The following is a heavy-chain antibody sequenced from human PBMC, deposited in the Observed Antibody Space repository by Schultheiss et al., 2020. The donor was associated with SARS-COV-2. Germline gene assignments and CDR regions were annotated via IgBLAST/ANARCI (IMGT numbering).Heavy chain of an antibody. CDR2: IKQDGSEK. V-gene: IGHV3-7*01. CDR1: GFTFSSSW. D-gene: IGHD2-2*01. Sequence: GGSLRLSCAASGFTFSSSWMHWVCQAPEKGQEWVADIKQDGSEKYYVDSVKGRFSVSRDDSKRTLFLQMNSLRAEDTAVYYCAREHYTSYAPYYGMDVWGQGTTVTVSS. J-gene: IGHJ6*02. CDR3: AREHYTSYAPYYGMDV.